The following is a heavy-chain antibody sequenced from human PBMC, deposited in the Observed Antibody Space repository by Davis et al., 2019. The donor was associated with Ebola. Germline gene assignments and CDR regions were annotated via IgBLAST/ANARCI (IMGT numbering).Heavy chain of an antibody. CDR2: IKQDGSEK. CDR1: GFTFSSYW. CDR3: ARDRFTAAGGMDV. V-gene: IGHV3-7*03. D-gene: IGHD6-13*01. J-gene: IGHJ6*02. Sequence: PGGSLRLSCAASGFTFSSYWMSWVRQAPGKGLEWVANIKQDGSEKYYVDSVKGRFTISRDNAKNSLYLQMNSLRAEDTVVYYCARDRFTAAGGMDVWGRGTTVTVSS.